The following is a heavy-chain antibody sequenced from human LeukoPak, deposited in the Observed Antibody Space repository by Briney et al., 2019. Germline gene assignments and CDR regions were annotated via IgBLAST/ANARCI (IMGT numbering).Heavy chain of an antibody. CDR3: AKVGGSYFRRYFDY. CDR2: ISYDGSNK. V-gene: IGHV3-30*18. CDR1: GFTFSSYG. Sequence: QPGGSLRLSCAASGFTFSSYGMHWVRQAPGKGLEWVAVISYDGSNKYYADSVKGRFTISRDNSKNTLYLQMNSLRAEDTAVYYCAKVGGSYFRRYFDYWGQGTLVTVSS. D-gene: IGHD1-26*01. J-gene: IGHJ4*02.